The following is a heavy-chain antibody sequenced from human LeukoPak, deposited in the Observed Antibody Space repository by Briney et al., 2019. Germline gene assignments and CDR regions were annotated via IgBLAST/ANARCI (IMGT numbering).Heavy chain of an antibody. V-gene: IGHV3-23*01. D-gene: IGHD2-15*01. CDR1: GFTFSTYA. Sequence: GGPLRLSCAASGFTFSTYAMSWVRQAPGKGLEWVSAISGSGGSTYYADSVKGRFTISRDNSKNTLYLQMNSLRAEDTAVYYCAKDPAGYCSGGSCYGVIDYWGQGTLVTVSS. CDR3: AKDPAGYCSGGSCYGVIDY. CDR2: ISGSGGST. J-gene: IGHJ4*02.